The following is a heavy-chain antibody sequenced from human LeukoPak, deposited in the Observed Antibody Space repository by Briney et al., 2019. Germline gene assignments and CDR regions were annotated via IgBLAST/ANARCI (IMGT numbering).Heavy chain of an antibody. CDR1: GGSISTYY. CDR2: IYYSGTT. D-gene: IGHD2-2*01. Sequence: SETLSLTCTVSGGSISTYYWSWLRQPPGKGLEWIGYIYYSGTTNYNPPLKSRVTISVDTSKNQFSLKLTSVTVADTAVYYCARHEYGLNFDYWGQGTLVTVSS. V-gene: IGHV4-59*08. CDR3: ARHEYGLNFDY. J-gene: IGHJ4*02.